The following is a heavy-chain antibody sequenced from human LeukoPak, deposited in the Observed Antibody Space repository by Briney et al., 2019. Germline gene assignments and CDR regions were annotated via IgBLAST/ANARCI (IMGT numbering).Heavy chain of an antibody. CDR1: GFTFSSYS. Sequence: GGSLRLSCAASGFTFSSYSMNWVRQAPGKGLEWVSSISSSSYIYYADSVKGRFTISRDNAKNPLYLQMNSLRAEDTAVYYCARDLEYYDILTGYYNWFDPWGQGTLVTVSS. V-gene: IGHV3-21*01. J-gene: IGHJ5*02. D-gene: IGHD3-9*01. CDR3: ARDLEYYDILTGYYNWFDP. CDR2: ISSSSYI.